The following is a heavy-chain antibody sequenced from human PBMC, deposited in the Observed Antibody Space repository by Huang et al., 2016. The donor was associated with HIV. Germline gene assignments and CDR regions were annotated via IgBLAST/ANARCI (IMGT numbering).Heavy chain of an antibody. J-gene: IGHJ1*01. CDR2: ILPGFGTA. CDR1: GGPFSTDA. Sequence: HVHLVQSGAEVKKPGSSVKVSCQASGGPFSTDAITWVRQAPGQGFQRKGGILPGFGTANYEHKFQDRVTFTADEFSTTAYMELSDLKYEDTAIYFCARARRHSGNSGLIDLWGQGTLVTVSS. V-gene: IGHV1-69*13. D-gene: IGHD2-21*02. CDR3: ARARRHSGNSGLIDL.